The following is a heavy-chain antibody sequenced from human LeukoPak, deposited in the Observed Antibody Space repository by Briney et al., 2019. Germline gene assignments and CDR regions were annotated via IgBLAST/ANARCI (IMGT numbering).Heavy chain of an antibody. CDR1: GGSISSSNYY. J-gene: IGHJ4*02. D-gene: IGHD5-24*01. Sequence: SETLSLTCTVSGGSISSSNYYWGWIRQPPGKGLECIGSIYYSGSTYYNPSLKSRVTISVDTSKNQFSLKLSSVTAADTAVYYCASSRRWLQLDYWGQGTLVTVSS. CDR2: IYYSGST. V-gene: IGHV4-39*07. CDR3: ASSRRWLQLDY.